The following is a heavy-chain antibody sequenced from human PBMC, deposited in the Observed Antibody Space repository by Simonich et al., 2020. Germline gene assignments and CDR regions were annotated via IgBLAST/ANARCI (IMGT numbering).Heavy chain of an antibody. D-gene: IGHD1-26*01. CDR1: GGSISSYY. CDR3: ARSLGYYYYYYGMDV. J-gene: IGHJ6*02. Sequence: QVQLQESGAGLVKPSETLSLTCTVSGGSISSYYWSWIRQPPGKGLEWIGYIYYSGSTNYNPSLKSRATISVDTSKNQFSLKLSSVTAADTAVYYCARSLGYYYYYYGMDVWGQGTTVTVSS. CDR2: IYYSGST. V-gene: IGHV4-59*08.